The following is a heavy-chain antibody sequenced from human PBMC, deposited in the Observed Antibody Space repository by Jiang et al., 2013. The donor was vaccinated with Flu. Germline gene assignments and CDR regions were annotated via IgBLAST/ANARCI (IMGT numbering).Heavy chain of an antibody. V-gene: IGHV6-1*01. CDR3: ARDQVYNSGFDY. CDR2: TYYRSKWYL. Sequence: SQTLSLTCTISGDSVSSDSAAWNWIRQSPSRGLEWLGRTYYRSKWYLDYALSVQSRITINPDTSKNQFSLQLNSVTPEDTAVYYCARDQVYNSGFDYWGQGTLVTVSS. D-gene: IGHD6-19*01. CDR1: GDSVSSDSAA. J-gene: IGHJ4*02.